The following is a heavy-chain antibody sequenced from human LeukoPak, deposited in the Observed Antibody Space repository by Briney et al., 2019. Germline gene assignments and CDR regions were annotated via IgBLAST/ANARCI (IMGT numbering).Heavy chain of an antibody. Sequence: ASVKVSCKASGYTFTGYYMHWVRQAPGQGLEWMGWINPNSGGTNYAQKFQGRVTMTRDTSISTAYMELSRLRSDDTAVYYCARDGGYYGSGRFNDHWGQGTLVTVSS. CDR3: ARDGGYYGSGRFNDH. CDR1: GYTFTGYY. CDR2: INPNSGGT. V-gene: IGHV1-2*02. D-gene: IGHD3-10*01. J-gene: IGHJ4*02.